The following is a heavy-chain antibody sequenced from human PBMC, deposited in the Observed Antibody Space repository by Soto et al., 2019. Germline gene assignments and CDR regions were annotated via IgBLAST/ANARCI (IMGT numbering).Heavy chain of an antibody. CDR2: IYYSGST. CDR1: GGSISSGGYY. D-gene: IGHD3-16*01. V-gene: IGHV4-31*03. Sequence: SETLSLTCTVSGGSISSGGYYWSWIRQHPGKGLEWIGYIYYSGSTYYNPSLKSRVTISVDTSKNQFSLKLSSVTAADTAVYYCAGGLRISGWFDPWGQGTLVTVSS. J-gene: IGHJ5*02. CDR3: AGGLRISGWFDP.